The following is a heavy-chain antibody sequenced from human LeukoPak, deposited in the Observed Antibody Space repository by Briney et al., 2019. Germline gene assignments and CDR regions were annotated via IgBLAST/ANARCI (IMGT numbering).Heavy chain of an antibody. D-gene: IGHD3-10*01. Sequence: GGSLRLSCAASGFTFGTYGLHWVRQAPGKGLEWVAFIWNDGNSKDYADSVKGRFTISRDNSKNTLYLQMNSLRGEDTAVYYCARGGTELDYWGQGTLVTVSS. J-gene: IGHJ4*02. CDR3: ARGGTELDY. CDR1: GFTFGTYG. CDR2: IWNDGNSK. V-gene: IGHV3-30*02.